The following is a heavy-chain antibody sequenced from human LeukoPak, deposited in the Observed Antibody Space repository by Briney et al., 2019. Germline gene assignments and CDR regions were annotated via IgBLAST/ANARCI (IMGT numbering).Heavy chain of an antibody. CDR3: ARYFGDYSLDY. D-gene: IGHD4-17*01. Sequence: PSETLSLTCTVSGGXISSSSYYWGWIRQPPGKGLEWIGSIYYGGSTYYNPSLKSRVTISVDASKNQFSLRLSSVTAADTAVYYCARYFGDYSLDYWGQGTLVTVSS. CDR1: GGXISSSSYY. V-gene: IGHV4-39*01. CDR2: IYYGGST. J-gene: IGHJ4*02.